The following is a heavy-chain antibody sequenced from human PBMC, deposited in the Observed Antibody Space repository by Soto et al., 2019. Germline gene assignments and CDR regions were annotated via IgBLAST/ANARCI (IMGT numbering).Heavy chain of an antibody. V-gene: IGHV1-69*13. J-gene: IGHJ6*02. CDR1: RVAFSKFI. Sequence: ASVKVSCKASRVAFSKFIVTWVRQAPGLGLEWVGGIIPIFGTANYAQKFQGRVTITADESTSTPYMEVNNLRSEDTAVYYCAKVRYSSPMGYYYGMDVWGQGTTVTVSS. CDR2: IIPIFGTA. D-gene: IGHD6-19*01. CDR3: AKVRYSSPMGYYYGMDV.